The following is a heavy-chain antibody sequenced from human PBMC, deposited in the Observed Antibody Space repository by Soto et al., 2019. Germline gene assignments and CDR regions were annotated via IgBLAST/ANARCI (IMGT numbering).Heavy chain of an antibody. J-gene: IGHJ5*02. D-gene: IGHD3-9*01. V-gene: IGHV1-18*01. CDR3: ARVLGYFDWGRGCGWFYP. Sequence: QVQLVQSGAEVKKPGASVKVSCKASGYTFTSYGISWVRQAPGQGLEWMGWISAYNGNTNYAQKLQGRVTMTTDTTTSKAYMELRSLRSDDTAVYYCARVLGYFDWGRGCGWFYPWGQGTLVTVSS. CDR1: GYTFTSYG. CDR2: ISAYNGNT.